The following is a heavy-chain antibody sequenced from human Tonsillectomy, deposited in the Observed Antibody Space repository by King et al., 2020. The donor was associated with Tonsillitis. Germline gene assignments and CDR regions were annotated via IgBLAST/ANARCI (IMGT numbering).Heavy chain of an antibody. Sequence: VQLVESGGGLVQPGGSLRLSCAASGFTFSSYWMSWVRQAPGKGLEWVANIKQDGSEKYYVDSVKGRFTISRDNAKNSLYLQMNSLRAEDTAVYYCAKHSGSFYRLGDAFDIWGQGTMVTVSS. J-gene: IGHJ3*02. D-gene: IGHD1-26*01. CDR1: GFTFSSYW. CDR3: AKHSGSFYRLGDAFDI. CDR2: IKQDGSEK. V-gene: IGHV3-7*03.